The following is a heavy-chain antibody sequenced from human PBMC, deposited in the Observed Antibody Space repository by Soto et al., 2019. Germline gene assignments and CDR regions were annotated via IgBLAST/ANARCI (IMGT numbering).Heavy chain of an antibody. CDR1: GGSISSYY. Sequence: PSETLSLTCTVSGGSISSYYWSWIRQPPGKGLEWIGYIYYSGSTNYNPSLKSRVTISVDTSKNQFSLKLSSVTAADTAVYYCARDPRCPIAARPAAFDIGGQGTMVTVSS. D-gene: IGHD6-6*01. V-gene: IGHV4-59*01. CDR3: ARDPRCPIAARPAAFDI. J-gene: IGHJ3*02. CDR2: IYYSGST.